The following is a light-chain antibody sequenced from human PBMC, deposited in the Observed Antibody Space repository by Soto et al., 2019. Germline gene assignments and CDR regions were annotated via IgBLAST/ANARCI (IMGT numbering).Light chain of an antibody. CDR1: SSDVGGYNS. Sequence: QSALTQPASVSGSPGQSIVISCTGTSSDVGGYNSVSWYQQYPGKAPKLMIHDVSNRPSGVSDRFSGSKSGNTASLTISGLRAEDEADYYCSSWTSSSSYVFGSGTKVTVL. V-gene: IGLV2-14*01. CDR3: SSWTSSSSYV. J-gene: IGLJ1*01. CDR2: DVS.